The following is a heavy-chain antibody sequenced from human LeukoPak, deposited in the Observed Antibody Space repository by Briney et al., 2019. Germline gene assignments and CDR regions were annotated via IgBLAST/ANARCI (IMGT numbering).Heavy chain of an antibody. CDR1: GFIFSKDA. V-gene: IGHV3-23*01. D-gene: IGHD6-19*01. Sequence: PGGSPRLSCAASGFIFSKDAMTWVRQAPGKGLEWVSTINAVDANTYYADSVKGRFTVSRDNAMNTLYLQMNSLRAEDTAVYYCAKQFLDANWGQGTRVTVSS. CDR2: INAVDANT. J-gene: IGHJ4*02. CDR3: AKQFLDAN.